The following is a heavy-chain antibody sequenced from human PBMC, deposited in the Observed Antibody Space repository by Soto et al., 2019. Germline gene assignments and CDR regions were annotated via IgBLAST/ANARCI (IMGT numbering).Heavy chain of an antibody. D-gene: IGHD1-1*01. V-gene: IGHV3-30*03. Sequence: QVQLVESGGGVVQPGRSLRLSCAASGCIFSSYGIHWVRQAPGKGLEWVAVISYDGRNKYYADSVKGRFTISRDNSKNTLYLQMNSLRAEDTAVYYCATDGKGTIAYWGQGTLVTVSS. CDR1: GCIFSSYG. CDR2: ISYDGRNK. J-gene: IGHJ4*02. CDR3: ATDGKGTIAY.